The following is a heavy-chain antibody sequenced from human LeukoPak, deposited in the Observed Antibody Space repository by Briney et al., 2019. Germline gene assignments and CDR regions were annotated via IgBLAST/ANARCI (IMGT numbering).Heavy chain of an antibody. Sequence: SETLSLTCTVSGGSLSSSGYYWGWIRQPPGKGLEWIGSIYYSGSTYYNPSLKSRVTISVDTSKNQFSLKLSSVTAADTAVYYCARRPQTGYDSSGYYPGDFDYWGQGTLVTVSS. J-gene: IGHJ4*02. D-gene: IGHD3-22*01. CDR3: ARRPQTGYDSSGYYPGDFDY. CDR2: IYYSGST. CDR1: GGSLSSSGYY. V-gene: IGHV4-39*01.